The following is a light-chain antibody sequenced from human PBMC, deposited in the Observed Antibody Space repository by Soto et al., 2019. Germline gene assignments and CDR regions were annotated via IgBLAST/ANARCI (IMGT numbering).Light chain of an antibody. CDR2: AAS. CDR1: QSISSW. J-gene: IGKJ1*01. V-gene: IGKV1-39*01. Sequence: ITSTQSPATLPASVADTVTITCRASQSISSWLAWYQQKPGKAPKLLIYAASSLQSGVPSRFSGSGSGTHFTLTISSLQPADFATYYCLQRYSTPPTFGQGTKVDIK. CDR3: LQRYSTPPT.